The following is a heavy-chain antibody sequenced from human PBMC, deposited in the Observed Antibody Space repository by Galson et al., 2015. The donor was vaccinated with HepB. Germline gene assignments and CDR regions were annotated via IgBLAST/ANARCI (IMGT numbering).Heavy chain of an antibody. CDR2: ITSSSDYT. J-gene: IGHJ4*02. V-gene: IGHV3-21*01. Sequence: SLRLSCAASGFTFSTYSMHWVRQAPGKGLEWVSAITSSSDYTFYVDSVKGRFTISRGNTKKSLYLQMDSLRAEDTALYYCARDIGRDVGRPFFDYWGQGTLVTVSS. D-gene: IGHD1-26*01. CDR1: GFTFSTYS. CDR3: ARDIGRDVGRPFFDY.